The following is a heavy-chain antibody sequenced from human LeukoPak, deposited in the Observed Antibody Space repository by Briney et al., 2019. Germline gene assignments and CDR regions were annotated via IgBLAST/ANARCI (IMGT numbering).Heavy chain of an antibody. J-gene: IGHJ4*02. CDR2: IIPIFGTA. V-gene: IGHV1-69*01. CDR1: GGTFSSYA. D-gene: IGHD3-10*01. Sequence: SVKVSCKASGGTFSSYAICWVRDAPGQGLEWMGEIIPIFGTASYAQKFQGRVTITADESTSTAYMELSSLRSEDTAVYYCARAPRPYGSGSYLSDYWGQGTLVTVSS. CDR3: ARAPRPYGSGSYLSDY.